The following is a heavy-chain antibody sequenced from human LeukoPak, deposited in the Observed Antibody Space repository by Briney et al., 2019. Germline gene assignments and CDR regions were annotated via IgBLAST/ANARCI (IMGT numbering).Heavy chain of an antibody. Sequence: GASVKVSCKASGYTFTIYGISWVRQAPGQGLEWMGWISAYNGNTNYAQKLQGRVTMTTDTSTSTAYMELRSLRSDDTAVYYCARDGEYGTGSYYRGCFDYWGQGILVTVSS. J-gene: IGHJ4*02. D-gene: IGHD3-10*01. V-gene: IGHV1-18*01. CDR1: GYTFTIYG. CDR3: ARDGEYGTGSYYRGCFDY. CDR2: ISAYNGNT.